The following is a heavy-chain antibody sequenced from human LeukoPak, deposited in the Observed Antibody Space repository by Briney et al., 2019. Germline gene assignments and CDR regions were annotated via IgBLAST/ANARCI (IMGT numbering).Heavy chain of an antibody. CDR3: ARVYYYYYMDV. Sequence: TGGSLRLSCAASGFTFSSYAMSWVRQAPGKGLEWVSVIYSGGSTYYADSVKGRFTISRDNSKNTLYLQMNSLRVEDTAVYYCARVYYYYYMDVWGKGTTVTISS. J-gene: IGHJ6*03. V-gene: IGHV3-66*01. CDR1: GFTFSSYA. CDR2: IYSGGST.